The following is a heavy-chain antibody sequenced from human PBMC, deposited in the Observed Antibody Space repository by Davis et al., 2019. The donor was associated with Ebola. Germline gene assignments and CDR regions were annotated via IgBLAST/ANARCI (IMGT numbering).Heavy chain of an antibody. CDR3: ARDPAREGGSFYFDY. V-gene: IGHV3-23*01. CDR1: GFTFSSYA. J-gene: IGHJ4*02. Sequence: GESLKISCAASGFTFSSYAMSWVRQAPGKGLEWVSAISGSGGSTYYADSVKGRFTISRDNSKNTLYLQMNSLRAEDTAVYYCARDPAREGGSFYFDYWGQGTLVTVSS. CDR2: ISGSGGST. D-gene: IGHD1-26*01.